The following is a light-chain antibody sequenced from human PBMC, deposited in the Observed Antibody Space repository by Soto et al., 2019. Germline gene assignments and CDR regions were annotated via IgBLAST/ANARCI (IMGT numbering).Light chain of an antibody. CDR1: SSNIERNA. CDR2: SNY. Sequence: QSVLTQPPSASGTPGQRVTISCSGSSSNIERNAINWYQQLPGTAPKLLIYSNYRRPSGVPDRFSGSKSGTSASLAISGLQSEDEADYYCGTWDSSLSAWVFGGGTKLTVL. J-gene: IGLJ3*02. CDR3: GTWDSSLSAWV. V-gene: IGLV1-44*01.